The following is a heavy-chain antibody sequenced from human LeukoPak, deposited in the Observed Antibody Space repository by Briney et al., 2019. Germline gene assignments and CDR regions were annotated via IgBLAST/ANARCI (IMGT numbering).Heavy chain of an antibody. Sequence: GGSLRPSCAASGFTFSSYAMSWVRQAPGKGLEWVSAISGSGGSTYYADSVKGRFTISRDNSKNTLYLQMNSLRAEDTAVYYCAKVRYYYDSSGYSYFDYWGQGTLVTVSS. CDR3: AKVRYYYDSSGYSYFDY. CDR1: GFTFSSYA. V-gene: IGHV3-23*01. J-gene: IGHJ4*02. D-gene: IGHD3-22*01. CDR2: ISGSGGST.